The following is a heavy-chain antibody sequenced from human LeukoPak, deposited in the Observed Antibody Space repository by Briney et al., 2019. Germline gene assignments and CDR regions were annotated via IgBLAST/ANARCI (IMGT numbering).Heavy chain of an antibody. CDR3: ARTLRGVTLDY. J-gene: IGHJ4*02. D-gene: IGHD3-10*01. Sequence: PSETLSLTCTVSGGSISSYYWSWLRQPAGKGLEWIGRIYTSGSTNYNPSLKSRVTISVDKSKNQFSLKLSSVTAADTAVYYCARTLRGVTLDYWGQGTLVTVSS. CDR1: GGSISSYY. CDR2: IYTSGST. V-gene: IGHV4-4*07.